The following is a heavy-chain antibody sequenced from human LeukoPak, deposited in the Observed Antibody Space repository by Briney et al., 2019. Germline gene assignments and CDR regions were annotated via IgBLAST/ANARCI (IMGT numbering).Heavy chain of an antibody. Sequence: ASVKVSCKASGYTFTAYSMHWVRQAPGQGLEYMGWLNPNSGDTNYAQKFQGRVTMTRDTSMSTAYMELSGLRFDDTAVYYCARDGEVRQGSCSTTSCPGDYWGQGTLIPVPS. CDR3: ARDGEVRQGSCSTTSCPGDY. V-gene: IGHV1-2*02. CDR2: LNPNSGDT. CDR1: GYTFTAYS. D-gene: IGHD2-2*01. J-gene: IGHJ4*02.